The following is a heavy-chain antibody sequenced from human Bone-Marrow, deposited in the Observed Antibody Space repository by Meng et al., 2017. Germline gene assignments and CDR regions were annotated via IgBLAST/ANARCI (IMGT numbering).Heavy chain of an antibody. CDR3: TTVWHIVVVNAVRYIFNI. J-gene: IGHJ3*02. Sequence: GESLKISCAASGFAFSNAWMTWVRQAPGKGLEWVGRIKTKTDGGKTDYAAPVNVRLTISRNDSKNTPYLQMNSLKTEDTAVYYCTTVWHIVVVNAVRYIFNIWGQGTRVT. CDR1: GFAFSNAW. D-gene: IGHD2-21*01. V-gene: IGHV3-15*01. CDR2: IKTKTDGGKT.